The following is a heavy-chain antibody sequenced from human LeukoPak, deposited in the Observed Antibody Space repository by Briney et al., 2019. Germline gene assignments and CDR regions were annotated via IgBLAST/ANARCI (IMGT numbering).Heavy chain of an antibody. CDR2: ISGNGDTT. J-gene: IGHJ4*02. CDR1: GLTIGNYA. D-gene: IGHD3-3*01. CDR3: ANGGHYSFNDY. Sequence: GGSLRLSCAVSGLTIGNYAMTWVSQALGKGLEWVSVISGNGDTTYYADSVKGRCTISRDDSKNTLSLQVNNLRAEDTAVYYCANGGHYSFNDYWGQGTLVTVSS. V-gene: IGHV3-23*01.